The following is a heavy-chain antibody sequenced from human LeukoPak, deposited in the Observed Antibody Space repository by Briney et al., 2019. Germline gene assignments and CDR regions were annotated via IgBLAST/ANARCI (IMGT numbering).Heavy chain of an antibody. CDR3: ARDLVNYDFWSGYSRYYYYMDV. D-gene: IGHD3-3*01. J-gene: IGHJ6*03. Sequence: ASVKVSCKASGYTFTSYGVSWVRQAPGQGLEWMGIINPSGGSTSYAQKFQGRVTMTRDTSTSTVYMELSRLRSDDTAVYYCARDLVNYDFWSGYSRYYYYMDVWGKGTTVTVSS. V-gene: IGHV1-46*01. CDR2: INPSGGST. CDR1: GYTFTSYG.